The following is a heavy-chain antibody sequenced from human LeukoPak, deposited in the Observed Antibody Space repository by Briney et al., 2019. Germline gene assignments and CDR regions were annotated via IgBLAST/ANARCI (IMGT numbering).Heavy chain of an antibody. D-gene: IGHD3-16*01. CDR2: ISTKSDYI. Sequence: GGSLRLSCAGSGFTFRYYSMTWVRQAPGKGLEWVSSISTKSDYIHYADSVKGRFTISRDNANNSVYLQMNSLTAEDTAVYYCARVGGEYVVSDYWGQELWSPSPQ. CDR1: GFTFRYYS. J-gene: IGHJ4*01. V-gene: IGHV3-21*01. CDR3: ARVGGEYVVSDY.